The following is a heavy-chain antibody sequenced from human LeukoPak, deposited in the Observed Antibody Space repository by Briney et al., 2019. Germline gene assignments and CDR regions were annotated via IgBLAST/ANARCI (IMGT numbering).Heavy chain of an antibody. Sequence: ASVKVSCKASGYTFTSYDINWVRQATGQGLEWMGWMNPNSGNTGYAQKFQGRVTITRNTSISTAYMELSSLRSEDTAVYYCARTAYYDFWSGYPWFDPWGQGTLVTVPS. CDR1: GYTFTSYD. V-gene: IGHV1-8*03. CDR2: MNPNSGNT. J-gene: IGHJ5*02. CDR3: ARTAYYDFWSGYPWFDP. D-gene: IGHD3-3*01.